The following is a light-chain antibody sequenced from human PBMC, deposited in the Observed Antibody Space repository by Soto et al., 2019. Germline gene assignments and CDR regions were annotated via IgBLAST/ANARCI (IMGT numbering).Light chain of an antibody. CDR3: QQYDDFWT. V-gene: IGKV1-5*03. CDR1: QRISTW. J-gene: IGKJ1*01. CDR2: RAS. Sequence: DIQMTQSPSILSASVGDRDTITWRASQRISTWLAWYQHKPGKAPKALISRASTLESGVPSRFSGSGSGTDFTLTIISLQPDDSATYFCQQYDDFWTFGQGTKVEIK.